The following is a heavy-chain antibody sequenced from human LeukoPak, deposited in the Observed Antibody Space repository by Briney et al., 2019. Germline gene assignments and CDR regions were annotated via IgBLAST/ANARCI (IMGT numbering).Heavy chain of an antibody. CDR3: ARGGVAAKYYFDY. CDR2: IYYSGTP. CDR1: GGSISPLY. Sequence: SETLSLTCTVSGGSISPLYWGWIRQPPGKGLEFIGYIYYSGTPNLNPSLRSRLTLSVDTSKNQFSLKLSSVTAADTAMYYCARGGVAAKYYFDYWGPGTLVTVSS. D-gene: IGHD3-10*01. V-gene: IGHV4-59*11. J-gene: IGHJ4*02.